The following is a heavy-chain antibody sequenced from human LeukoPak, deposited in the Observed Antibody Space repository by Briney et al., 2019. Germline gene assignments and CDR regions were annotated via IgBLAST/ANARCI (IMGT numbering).Heavy chain of an antibody. Sequence: PGGSLRLSCTASGFTFSSHAMSWVRQAPGKGLEWVSAISGSGGSTYYADSVKGRFTISRDNSKNTLYLQMNSLRAEDTAVYYCAKDHAMVRGVKRPESWGQGTLVTVSS. CDR2: ISGSGGST. D-gene: IGHD3-10*01. CDR1: GFTFSSHA. J-gene: IGHJ5*02. CDR3: AKDHAMVRGVKRPES. V-gene: IGHV3-23*01.